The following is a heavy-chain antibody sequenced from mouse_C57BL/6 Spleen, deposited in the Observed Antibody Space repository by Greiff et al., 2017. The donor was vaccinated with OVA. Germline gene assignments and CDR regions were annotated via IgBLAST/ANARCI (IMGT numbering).Heavy chain of an antibody. CDR1: GFNITDYY. CDR3: ARVGNYEKGYYAMDY. V-gene: IGHV14-2*01. Sequence: EVQLQQSGAELVKPGASVKLSCTASGFNITDYYMHWVKQRTEQGLEWIGRIDPEDGETKYAPKFQGKATITADTSSNTAYLQLSSLTAEDTAVYYGARVGNYEKGYYAMDYWGQGTSVTVSS. D-gene: IGHD2-1*01. CDR2: IDPEDGET. J-gene: IGHJ4*01.